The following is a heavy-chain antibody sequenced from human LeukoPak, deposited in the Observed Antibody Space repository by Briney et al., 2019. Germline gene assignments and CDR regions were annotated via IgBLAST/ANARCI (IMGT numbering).Heavy chain of an antibody. Sequence: GGSLRLSCAASGFTVSSNYMSWVRQAPGKGLEWVSVIYSGGSTYYADSVKGRFTISRHNSKNTLYLQMNSLRAEDTAVYYCARDLRYGSGSSVYYYYGVDVWGQGTTVTVSS. D-gene: IGHD3-10*01. CDR3: ARDLRYGSGSSVYYYYGVDV. V-gene: IGHV3-53*04. CDR1: GFTVSSNY. J-gene: IGHJ6*02. CDR2: IYSGGST.